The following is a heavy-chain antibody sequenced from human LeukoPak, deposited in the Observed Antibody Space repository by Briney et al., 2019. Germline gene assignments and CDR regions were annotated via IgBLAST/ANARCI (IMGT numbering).Heavy chain of an antibody. D-gene: IGHD3-3*01. V-gene: IGHV5-51*01. Sequence: GESLKISCQGSGYSFTSYWIGWLRQMPGKGLEWMGTIYPGDSETKYSPSFEGRVTISADKSITTAYLQWRSLKASDTAMYFCARHGWGWSGYNYYMDAWGKGTMVTVSS. CDR2: IYPGDSET. CDR1: GYSFTSYW. CDR3: ARHGWGWSGYNYYMDA. J-gene: IGHJ6*03.